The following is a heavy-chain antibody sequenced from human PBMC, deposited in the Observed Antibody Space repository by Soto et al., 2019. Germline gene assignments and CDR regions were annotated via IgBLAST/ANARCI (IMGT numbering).Heavy chain of an antibody. Sequence: SETLSHTCIVSGASIRSGVYYWIWLRQSPGKVLEWIGHIYYTGITFYSPSLKSRLTISLDTSKNQFSLDLRSVTAADTAMYYCARIEMASIKWGRGTLVTVPS. CDR2: IYYTGIT. CDR1: GASIRSGVYY. V-gene: IGHV4-31*03. J-gene: IGHJ4*02. CDR3: ARIEMASIK.